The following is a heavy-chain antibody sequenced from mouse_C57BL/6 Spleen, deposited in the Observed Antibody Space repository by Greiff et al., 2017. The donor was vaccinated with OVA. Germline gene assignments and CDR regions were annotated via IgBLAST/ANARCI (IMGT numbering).Heavy chain of an antibody. CDR1: GFNIKDYY. J-gene: IGHJ1*03. Sequence: VQLKESGAELVRPGASVKLSCTASGFNIKDYYMHWVKQRPEQGLEWIGRIDPEDGDTEYAQKFEGKATMTADTSSNTAYLQLSSLTSEDTAVYYYTTGGNVHWYFDDWGTGTTVTVSS. CDR3: TTGGNVHWYFDD. CDR2: IDPEDGDT. D-gene: IGHD2-1*01. V-gene: IGHV14-1*01.